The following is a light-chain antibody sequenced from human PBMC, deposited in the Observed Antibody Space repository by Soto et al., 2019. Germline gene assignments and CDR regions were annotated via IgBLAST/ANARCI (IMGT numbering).Light chain of an antibody. CDR3: CSYAGSSTYV. V-gene: IGLV2-23*01. CDR1: SSDVGTYNL. J-gene: IGLJ1*01. Sequence: QSALTQPASVSGSPGQSITISCTRTSSDVGTYNLVSWYQHHPGKAPKLMIYEGSKRPSGVSNRFSGSKSGNTASLTISGLQAEDEADYYCCSYAGSSTYVFGTGTKLTVL. CDR2: EGS.